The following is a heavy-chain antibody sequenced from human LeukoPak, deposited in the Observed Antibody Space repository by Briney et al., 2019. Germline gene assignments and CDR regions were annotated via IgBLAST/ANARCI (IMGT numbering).Heavy chain of an antibody. CDR2: INPSGGST. CDR1: GYTFTGYY. CDR3: AKTYYYDSSGNSYYYGMDI. Sequence: ASVKVSCKASGYTFTGYYMHWVRQAPGQVLEWMGIINPSGGSTSYAQKFQGRVTMTRDTSTSTVYMELSSLRSEDTAVYYCAKTYYYDSSGNSYYYGMDIWGQGTTVTVSS. D-gene: IGHD3-22*01. V-gene: IGHV1-46*01. J-gene: IGHJ6*02.